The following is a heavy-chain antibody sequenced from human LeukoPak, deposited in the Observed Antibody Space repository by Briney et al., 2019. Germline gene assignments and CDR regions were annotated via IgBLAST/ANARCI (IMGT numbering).Heavy chain of an antibody. J-gene: IGHJ3*02. V-gene: IGHV3-23*01. CDR1: GFTFSGYA. D-gene: IGHD3-16*02. CDR3: AKGYDYVWGSYRLHAFDI. Sequence: GGSLRLSCVASGFTFSGYAMSWVRQAPGKGLEWVSTISGGTGSTYYADSVKGRFTIPRDNSRNTLYLQMNSLRAEDTAVYYCAKGYDYVWGSYRLHAFDIWGQGTMVTVSS. CDR2: ISGGTGST.